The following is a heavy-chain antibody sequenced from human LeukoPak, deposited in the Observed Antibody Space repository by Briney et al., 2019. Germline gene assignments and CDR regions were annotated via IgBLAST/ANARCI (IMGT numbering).Heavy chain of an antibody. CDR2: INPNSGGT. J-gene: IGHJ4*02. Sequence: ASVKVSCKASGYTFTGYYMHWVRQAPGQGLEWMGWINPNSGGTNYAQKFQGRVTMTRDTSISTAYMELSRLRSDDTAVYYCAREGQRYGDYVTIDYWGQGTLVTVSS. V-gene: IGHV1-2*02. CDR3: AREGQRYGDYVTIDY. D-gene: IGHD4-17*01. CDR1: GYTFTGYY.